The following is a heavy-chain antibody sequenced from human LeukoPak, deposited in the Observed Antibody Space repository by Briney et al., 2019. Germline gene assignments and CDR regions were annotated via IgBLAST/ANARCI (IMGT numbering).Heavy chain of an antibody. CDR2: IYSGSTT. Sequence: PGGSLRLSCAASGFTVSNNYMNWVRQAPGKGLEWVSLIYSGSTTDYADSVKGRFTISRDNSKNTLYLQMDSLRVDDTAVYYCAKGSRQGSSGYPNLDHWGQGTLVTVSS. CDR3: AKGSRQGSSGYPNLDH. CDR1: GFTVSNNY. J-gene: IGHJ4*02. D-gene: IGHD3-22*01. V-gene: IGHV3-53*01.